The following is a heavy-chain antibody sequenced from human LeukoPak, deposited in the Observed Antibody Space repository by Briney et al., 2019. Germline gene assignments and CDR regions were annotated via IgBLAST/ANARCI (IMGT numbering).Heavy chain of an antibody. CDR3: AKDARRIVVVKGAFDI. Sequence: RTGGSLRLSCGASGFSFSSFTMNWVRQTPGKGLELVAYISGGSTTIHYADSVKGRFTISRDNAKNSLFLQMNSLRVEDTAVYYCAKDARRIVVVKGAFDIWGQGTMVTVSS. V-gene: IGHV3-48*04. CDR2: ISGGSTTI. D-gene: IGHD2-21*01. CDR1: GFSFSSFT. J-gene: IGHJ3*02.